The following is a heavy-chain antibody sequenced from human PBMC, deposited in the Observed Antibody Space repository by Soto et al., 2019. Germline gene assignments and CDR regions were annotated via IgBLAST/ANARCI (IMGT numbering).Heavy chain of an antibody. V-gene: IGHV1-18*04. D-gene: IGHD2-2*01. J-gene: IGHJ4*02. CDR1: GYDFSSYG. Sequence: QVQLVQSGAEVKKPGASVKVSCKASGYDFSSYGISWVRQAPGQGLEWMGWISASNGNSDYAQQFQGRVTMTSDTARTTAYMELRSLRSDDTAVYECVRDPQRNDYWGQGTLVNVSS. CDR3: VRDPQRNDY. CDR2: ISASNGNS.